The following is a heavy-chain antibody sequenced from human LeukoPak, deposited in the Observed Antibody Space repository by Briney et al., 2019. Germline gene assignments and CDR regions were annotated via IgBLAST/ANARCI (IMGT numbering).Heavy chain of an antibody. V-gene: IGHV4-59*01. CDR3: ARALDGYRYAFDF. J-gene: IGHJ3*01. CDR2: IYYSGST. CDR1: GDSISSYY. D-gene: IGHD5-24*01. Sequence: SGTLSLTCTVSGDSISSYYWSWIRQPPRKGLEWIGYIYYSGSTNYNPSLKSRVTISVDTSKNQFSLKLSSVTAADTAVYYCARALDGYRYAFDFWGQGTMVTVSS.